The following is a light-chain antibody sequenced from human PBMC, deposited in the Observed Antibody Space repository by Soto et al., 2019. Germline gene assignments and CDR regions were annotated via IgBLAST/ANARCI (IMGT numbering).Light chain of an antibody. CDR1: ETIAGGF. Sequence: EIVLTQSPGTLSLSPGERATLSCRASETIAGGFFAWYQQKPGQPPRLVIYAGSYRATGIPDRFSASGSGTDFSLTLSRVEPEDFATYFCQQYDKSPQTFGQGTKVEIK. J-gene: IGKJ1*01. CDR2: AGS. CDR3: QQYDKSPQT. V-gene: IGKV3-20*01.